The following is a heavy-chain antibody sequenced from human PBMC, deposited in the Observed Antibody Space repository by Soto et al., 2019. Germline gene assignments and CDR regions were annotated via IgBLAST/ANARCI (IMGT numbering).Heavy chain of an antibody. D-gene: IGHD6-19*01. J-gene: IGHJ4*02. CDR3: ARGVGRYSSGWPYYFDY. Sequence: GGSLRLSCAASGFTFSSYSMNWVRQAPGKGLEWVSYISSSSSTIYYADSVKGRFTISRDNAKNSLYLQMNSLRVEDTAVYYCARGVGRYSSGWPYYFDYWGQGTLVTVSS. CDR1: GFTFSSYS. CDR2: ISSSSSTI. V-gene: IGHV3-48*01.